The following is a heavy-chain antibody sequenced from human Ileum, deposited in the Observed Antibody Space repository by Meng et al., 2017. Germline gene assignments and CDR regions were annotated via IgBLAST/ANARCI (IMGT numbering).Heavy chain of an antibody. CDR3: ARGGVEMATLYAFDI. Sequence: GESLKISCAASGFTFSSYAMHWVRQAPGKGLEWVAVISYDGSNKYYADSVKGRFTISRDNSKNTLYLQMNSLRAEDTAVYYCARGGVEMATLYAFDIWGQGTMVTVSS. J-gene: IGHJ3*02. D-gene: IGHD5-24*01. CDR2: ISYDGSNK. CDR1: GFTFSSYA. V-gene: IGHV3-30*01.